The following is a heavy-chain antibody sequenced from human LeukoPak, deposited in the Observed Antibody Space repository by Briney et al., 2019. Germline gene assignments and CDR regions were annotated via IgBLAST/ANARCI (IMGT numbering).Heavy chain of an antibody. J-gene: IGHJ4*02. D-gene: IGHD3-10*01. CDR1: GFTFSGYA. V-gene: IGHV3-7*01. CDR3: ARDPAWFGELVPATYHRLDY. CDR2: IKQDGSEK. Sequence: GGSLRLSCAASGFTFSGYAMSWVRQAPGKGLEWVADIKQDGSEKYYVDSVKGRFTIARDNAKNSLYLQMNSLRAEDTAVYYCARDPAWFGELVPATYHRLDYWGQGTLVTVSS.